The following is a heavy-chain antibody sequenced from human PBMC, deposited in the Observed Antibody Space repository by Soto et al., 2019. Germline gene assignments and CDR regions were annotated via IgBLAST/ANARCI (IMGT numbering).Heavy chain of an antibody. V-gene: IGHV3-23*01. CDR3: AKARCSTTNCYVPDY. D-gene: IGHD2-2*01. J-gene: IGHJ4*02. CDR2: FSGSGGTT. CDR1: GFGFTFSTSA. Sequence: GGSLRLSCAASGFGFTFSTSAMSWVRQAPGKGLEWVSTFSGSGGTTPYADSVQGRFTISRDNPKNTLYLQMNSLRVEDTAMYYCAKARCSTTNCYVPDYWGQGTLVTVSS.